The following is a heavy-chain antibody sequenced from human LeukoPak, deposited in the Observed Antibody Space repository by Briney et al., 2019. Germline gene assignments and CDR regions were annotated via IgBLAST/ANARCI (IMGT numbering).Heavy chain of an antibody. CDR3: AKDQGAYAFDI. V-gene: IGHV3-23*01. J-gene: IGHJ3*02. CDR1: GFTFSSYG. CDR2: ISGSGGKT. Sequence: GGSLRLSCAVSGFTFSSYGMSWVRQAPGKGLEWVSAISGSGGKTYYADSVKGRFTISRDNSKNTLYLQMNSLRAEDTAVYYCAKDQGAYAFDIWGQGTMVTVSS.